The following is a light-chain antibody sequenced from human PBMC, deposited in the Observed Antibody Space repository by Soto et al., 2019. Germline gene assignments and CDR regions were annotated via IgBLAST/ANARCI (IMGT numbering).Light chain of an antibody. J-gene: IGKJ2*01. CDR1: QSVSSN. V-gene: IGKV3-15*01. CDR2: AAS. Sequence: EIVMTQSPATLSVSPGETVTLSCRASQSVSSNLAWYQQKPGQAPRLLIYAASTRATGIPARFSGSGSGTEVTLAISSLQSEDFAIYYCQQYNNGPPTFTFGQGTKLEIK. CDR3: QQYNNGPPTFT.